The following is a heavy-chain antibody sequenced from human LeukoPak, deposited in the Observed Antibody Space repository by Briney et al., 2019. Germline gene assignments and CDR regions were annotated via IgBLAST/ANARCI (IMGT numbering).Heavy chain of an antibody. V-gene: IGHV3-66*01. Sequence: GGSLRLSCAASGFTASRKYMSWVRQAPGPELEGVSVIYSGGSTYYADSVKGRFTISRDNSKNTLYLQMNSLRAEDTAVYYCARDRGGYYGSGSYGTDYWGQGTLVTVSS. D-gene: IGHD3-10*01. CDR3: ARDRGGYYGSGSYGTDY. J-gene: IGHJ4*02. CDR1: GFTASRKY. CDR2: IYSGGST.